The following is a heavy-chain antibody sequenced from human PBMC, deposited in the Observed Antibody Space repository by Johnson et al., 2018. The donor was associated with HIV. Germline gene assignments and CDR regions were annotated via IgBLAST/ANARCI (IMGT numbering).Heavy chain of an antibody. V-gene: IGHV3-11*04. CDR2: ISYSASSM. CDR1: GFTFSDYY. D-gene: IGHD1-26*01. J-gene: IGHJ3*02. Sequence: QVQLVESGGGLVQPGGSLRLSCAASGFTFSDYYMSWIRQAPGKGLEWVSYISYSASSMFYADSLQGRFTISRDNAKNSLYLQMNYLRVEDTAVYYCAKDRYIKGASTGFDIWGQGTMVTVSS. CDR3: AKDRYIKGASTGFDI.